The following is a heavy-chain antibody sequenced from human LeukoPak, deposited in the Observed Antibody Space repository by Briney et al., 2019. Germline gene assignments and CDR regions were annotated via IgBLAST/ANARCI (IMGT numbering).Heavy chain of an antibody. CDR2: IRYDGSNK. J-gene: IGHJ4*02. Sequence: PGGSLRLFCAASGFSFTTYGMHWVRQAPGKGLEWVAFIRYDGSNKYYADSVKGRFTISRDNSKNTLYLQMDSLRGDDTAVYYCAKRRRRDGYNYVDYWGQGTLATVSS. CDR1: GFSFTTYG. D-gene: IGHD5-24*01. CDR3: AKRRRRDGYNYVDY. V-gene: IGHV3-30*02.